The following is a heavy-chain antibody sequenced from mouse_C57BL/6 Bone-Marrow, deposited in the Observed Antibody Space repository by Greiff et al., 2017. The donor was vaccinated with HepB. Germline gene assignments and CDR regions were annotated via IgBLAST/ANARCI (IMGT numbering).Heavy chain of an antibody. V-gene: IGHV1-26*01. J-gene: IGHJ1*03. D-gene: IGHD1-1*01. CDR1: GYTFTDYY. Sequence: EVQLQHSGPELVKPGASVKISCKASGYTFTDYYMNWVKQSHGKSLEWIGDINPNNGGTSYNQKFKGKATLTVDKSSSTAYMELRSLTSEDSAVYYCARRTDYGTVVPWYFDVWGTGTTVTVSS. CDR2: INPNNGGT. CDR3: ARRTDYGTVVPWYFDV.